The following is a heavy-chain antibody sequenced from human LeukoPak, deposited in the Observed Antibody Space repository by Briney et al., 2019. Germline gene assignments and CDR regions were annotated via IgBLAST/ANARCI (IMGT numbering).Heavy chain of an antibody. CDR1: GFTFSSYA. V-gene: IGHV3-23*01. J-gene: IGHJ4*02. CDR3: ARAGNIRFDY. CDR2: FSGSGGST. Sequence: GGSLRLSCEASGFTFSSYAMSWVRQAPGKGLEWVSGFSGSGGSTYYADSVKGRFTISRDNSKNTLYLQMNSLRAEDTAVYYCARAGNIRFDYWGQGTLVTVSS. D-gene: IGHD1/OR15-1a*01.